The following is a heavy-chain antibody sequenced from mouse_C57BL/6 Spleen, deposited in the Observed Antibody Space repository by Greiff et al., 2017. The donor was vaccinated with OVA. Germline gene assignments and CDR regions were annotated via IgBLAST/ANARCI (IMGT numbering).Heavy chain of an antibody. Sequence: VHLVESGAELVRPGASVTLSCKASGYTFTDYEMHWVKQTPVHGLEWIGAIDPETGGTAYNQKFKGKAILTADKSSSTAYMELRSLTSEDSAVYYCTRTGRVPPFDYWGQGTLVTVSA. CDR1: GYTFTDYE. J-gene: IGHJ3*01. CDR2: IDPETGGT. CDR3: TRTGRVPPFDY. D-gene: IGHD3-3*01. V-gene: IGHV1-15*01.